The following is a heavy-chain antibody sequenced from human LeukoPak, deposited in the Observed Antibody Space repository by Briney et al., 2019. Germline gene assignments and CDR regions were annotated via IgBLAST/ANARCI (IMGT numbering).Heavy chain of an antibody. CDR3: VRDSGSSYGYYFLH. D-gene: IGHD1-26*01. CDR1: GFSFNSYS. CDR2: ISSSSSHM. Sequence: GGSLRLSCAASGFSFNSYSMYWVRQAPGKGLEWVSSISSSSSHMFYADSVKGRFSISRDNANNSLYLQMNSLRAEDTAVYYCVRDSGSSYGYYFLHWGQGTLLTVSS. J-gene: IGHJ1*01. V-gene: IGHV3-21*01.